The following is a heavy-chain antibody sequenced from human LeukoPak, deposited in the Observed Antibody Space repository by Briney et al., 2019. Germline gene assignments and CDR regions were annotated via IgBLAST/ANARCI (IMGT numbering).Heavy chain of an antibody. CDR2: ISSSSSTI. V-gene: IGHV3-48*01. D-gene: IGHD1-26*01. CDR1: GFTFSSHA. Sequence: PGGSLRLSCAAYGFTFSSHAMHWVRQATGKGLEWVSHISSSSSTIYYADSVKGRFTISRDNAKTSLYLQMNSLRAEDTAVYYCASGGGTYGIVGATAFDYWGQGTLVTVSS. CDR3: ASGGGTYGIVGATAFDY. J-gene: IGHJ4*02.